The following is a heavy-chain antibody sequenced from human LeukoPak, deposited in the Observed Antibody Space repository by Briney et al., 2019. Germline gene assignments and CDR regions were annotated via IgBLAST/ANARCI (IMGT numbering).Heavy chain of an antibody. Sequence: GASVKVSCKASGYTFTSYYMHWVRQAPGQGLEWMGIINPSGGSTGYAQKFQGRVTMTRDMSTSTVYMELSSLRSEDTAVYYCASSPGPGATAPFDYWGQGTLVTVSS. D-gene: IGHD1-26*01. V-gene: IGHV1-46*01. CDR3: ASSPGPGATAPFDY. CDR1: GYTFTSYY. J-gene: IGHJ4*02. CDR2: INPSGGST.